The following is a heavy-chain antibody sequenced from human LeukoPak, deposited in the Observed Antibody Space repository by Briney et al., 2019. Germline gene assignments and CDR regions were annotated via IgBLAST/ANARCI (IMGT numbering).Heavy chain of an antibody. J-gene: IGHJ4*02. CDR3: ATGGGYNSSGYLRL. CDR2: FDPEDGET. CDR1: GYTLTELS. Sequence: ASVKVSCKVSGYTLTELSMHWVRQAPGKGLEWMGGFDPEDGETIYAQKFQGRVTMIEDTSTDTAYMELSSLRSEDTAVYYCATGGGYNSSGYLRLWGQGTLVTVSS. V-gene: IGHV1-24*01. D-gene: IGHD3-22*01.